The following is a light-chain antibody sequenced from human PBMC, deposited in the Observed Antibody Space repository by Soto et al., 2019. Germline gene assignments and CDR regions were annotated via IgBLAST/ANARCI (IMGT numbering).Light chain of an antibody. CDR3: QSYYSSLSVVVV. V-gene: IGLV1-40*01. CDR2: GNS. CDR1: SSNIGAGYD. Sequence: QSVLTQPPSVSGAPGQRVTISCTGSSSNIGAGYDVHWYQQLPGTAPKLLIYGNSNRPSGVPDRFSGSKSGTSASLAITGLQAEDEADYYCQSYYSSLSVVVVFGGGTKLTVL. J-gene: IGLJ2*01.